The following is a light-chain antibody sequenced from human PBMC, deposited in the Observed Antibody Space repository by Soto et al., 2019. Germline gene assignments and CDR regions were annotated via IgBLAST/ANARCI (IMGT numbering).Light chain of an antibody. CDR1: LGISGY. CDR3: LQADSFPWT. Sequence: DIQVTQSPSSLSASIGSRVTITCRTSLGISGYLAWFQQKPGKAPKSLIYATSTLQTGVPSRFSGSGSGTEFTLTISSLQPEDFATYYCLQADSFPWTFGHGTKVEVK. CDR2: ATS. J-gene: IGKJ1*01. V-gene: IGKV1-16*01.